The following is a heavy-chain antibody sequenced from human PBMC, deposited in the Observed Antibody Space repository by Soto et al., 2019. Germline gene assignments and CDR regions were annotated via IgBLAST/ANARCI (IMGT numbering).Heavy chain of an antibody. CDR1: GGSISSYY. Sequence: SETLSLTCTVSGGSISSYYWSWIRQPPGKGLEWIGYIYYSGSTNYNPSLKSRVTISVDTSKNQFSLKLSSVTAADTAVYYCARLDHFTLWPNDYWGQGTLVTVSS. CDR3: ARLDHFTLWPNDY. CDR2: IYYSGST. V-gene: IGHV4-59*08. D-gene: IGHD3-10*01. J-gene: IGHJ4*02.